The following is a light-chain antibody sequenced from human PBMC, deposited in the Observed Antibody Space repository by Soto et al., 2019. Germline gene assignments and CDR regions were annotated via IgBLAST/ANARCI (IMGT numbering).Light chain of an antibody. CDR3: QHGRDCPPYT. Sequence: EIVLTQSPATLSLSPGERATLSCRASQSVSSYLAWYQQKRGQAPSLLIYDASTRTTGIPARYRGSGSGTGFTITISSLEPEDVAVYYRQHGRDCPPYTFGQGTKLEI. CDR2: DAS. V-gene: IGKV3-11*01. CDR1: QSVSSY. J-gene: IGKJ2*01.